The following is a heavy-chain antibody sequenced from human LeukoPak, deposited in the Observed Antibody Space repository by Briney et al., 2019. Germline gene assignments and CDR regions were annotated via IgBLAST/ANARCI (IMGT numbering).Heavy chain of an antibody. CDR1: AGSFSSYY. Sequence: SETLSLTCAVSAGSFSSYYWIWIRQPPGKGLEWIGEINHSGSTSSNPSLKNRVSMSVDTSKSHFSLRLSSVTAADTAVYYCARGQGSGFDPWGQGTLVIVSS. CDR3: ARGQGSGFDP. CDR2: INHSGST. V-gene: IGHV4-34*01. J-gene: IGHJ5*02.